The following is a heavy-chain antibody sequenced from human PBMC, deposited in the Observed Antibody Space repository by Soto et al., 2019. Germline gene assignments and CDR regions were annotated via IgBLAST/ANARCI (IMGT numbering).Heavy chain of an antibody. D-gene: IGHD2-15*01. J-gene: IGHJ4*02. CDR3: TTEVVVAATSFDY. V-gene: IGHV3-15*01. CDR1: GFTFSNAL. Sequence: SLRLSCAASGFTFSNALMSWVRQAPGKGLEWVGRIKSKTDGGTTDYAAPVKGRFTISRDDSKNTLYLQMNSLKTEDTAVYYCTTEVVVAATSFDYWGQGTLVTVSS. CDR2: IKSKTDGGTT.